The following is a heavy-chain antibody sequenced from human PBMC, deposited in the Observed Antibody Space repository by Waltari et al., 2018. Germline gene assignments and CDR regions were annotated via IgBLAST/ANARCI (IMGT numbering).Heavy chain of an antibody. J-gene: IGHJ4*02. CDR2: INAGNGNT. Sequence: QVQLVQSGAEVKKPGASVKVSCKASGYTFTSYAKHWVRQAPGQRLEWMGWINAGNGNTKYSQKFQGRVTITRDTSASTAYMELSSLRSEDTAVYYCARDWDHTFSMAADELWGQGTLVTVSS. V-gene: IGHV1-3*01. D-gene: IGHD6-13*01. CDR1: GYTFTSYA. CDR3: ARDWDHTFSMAADEL.